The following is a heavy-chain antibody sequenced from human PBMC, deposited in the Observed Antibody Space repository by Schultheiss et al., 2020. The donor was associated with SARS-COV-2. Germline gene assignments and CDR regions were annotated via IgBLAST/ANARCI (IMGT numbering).Heavy chain of an antibody. J-gene: IGHJ6*02. CDR2: INAGNGNT. V-gene: IGHV1-3*01. CDR3: ARGGPVLRYFDWSPPVYYYYGMDV. D-gene: IGHD3-9*01. CDR1: GGTFSSYA. Sequence: ASVKVSCKASGGTFSSYAMHWVRQAPGQRLEWMGWINAGNGNTKYSQKFQGRVTITRDTSASTAYMELSSLRSEDTAVYYCARGGPVLRYFDWSPPVYYYYGMDVWGQGTTVTVSS.